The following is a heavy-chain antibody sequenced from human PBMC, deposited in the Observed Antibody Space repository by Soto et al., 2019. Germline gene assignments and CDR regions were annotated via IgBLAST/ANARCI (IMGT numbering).Heavy chain of an antibody. J-gene: IGHJ6*03. CDR1: RLTSSRYS. CDR2: ISSSSSYI. CDR3: ARDVGRWLFGTSYYNCRDS. Sequence: PGGSLRLSCSASRLTSSRYSINWVRQAQDKGLEWVSSISSSSSYIYYADSVKGRFTISRDNAKNSLYLQMNSLRAEDTAVYYCARDVGRWLFGTSYYNCRDSSRRGNTGGVSS. D-gene: IGHD2-15*01. V-gene: IGHV3-21*01.